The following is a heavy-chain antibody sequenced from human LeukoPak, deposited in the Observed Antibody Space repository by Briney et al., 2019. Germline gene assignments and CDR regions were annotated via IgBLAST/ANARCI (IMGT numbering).Heavy chain of an antibody. Sequence: GESLKISCKGSGYSFTSYWIGWVREMRGKGLEWMGIIHPGNSETTYNPSFRGHVTMSADKSVTTAYLQWSSLEASDTAMYYCARRLSSIATSAANDYWGQGTLVTVSS. D-gene: IGHD2-15*01. V-gene: IGHV5-51*01. CDR3: ARRLSSIATSAANDY. CDR1: GYSFTSYW. J-gene: IGHJ4*02. CDR2: IHPGNSET.